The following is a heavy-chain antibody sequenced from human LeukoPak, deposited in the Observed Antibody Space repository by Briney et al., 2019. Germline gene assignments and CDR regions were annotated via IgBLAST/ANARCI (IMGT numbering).Heavy chain of an antibody. V-gene: IGHV3-11*06. CDR3: ARGGGYYFDY. CDR1: GFTFSDSY. D-gene: IGHD4-23*01. J-gene: IGHJ4*02. Sequence: GGSLRLSCAASGFTFSDSYMNWIRQAPGKGLEWLSYISSSSSHTNYADSVKGRFTISRDNAKNSLYLQMSSLRAEDTAVYYCARGGGYYFDYWGQGTLVTVSS. CDR2: ISSSSSHT.